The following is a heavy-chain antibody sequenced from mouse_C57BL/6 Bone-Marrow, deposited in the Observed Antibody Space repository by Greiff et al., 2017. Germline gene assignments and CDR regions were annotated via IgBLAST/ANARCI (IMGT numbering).Heavy chain of an antibody. CDR1: GFTFSSYG. D-gene: IGHD2-4*01. J-gene: IGHJ4*01. V-gene: IGHV5-6*01. CDR2: ISSGGSYT. CDR3: ARPYDYDDGYYYAMDY. Sequence: DVQLQESGGDLVKPGGSLKLSCAASGFTFSSYGMSWVRQTPDKRLEWVATISSGGSYTYYPDSVKGRFTISRDNAKNTLYLQMSSQKSEDTAMYYCARPYDYDDGYYYAMDYWGQGTSVTVSS.